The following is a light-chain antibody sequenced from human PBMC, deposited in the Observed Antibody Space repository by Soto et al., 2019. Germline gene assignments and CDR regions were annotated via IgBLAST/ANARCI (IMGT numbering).Light chain of an antibody. V-gene: IGKV1-5*01. Sequence: DIQMTQSPSTLSASVGDRVTITCRASQSISSWLAWYQQKPGKAPKLLIYDASSLESGVPSRFSGSGSGTEFTLTISSLQPDDFATYYCQQHNSYSPITFGQGTRLEIK. CDR2: DAS. J-gene: IGKJ5*01. CDR3: QQHNSYSPIT. CDR1: QSISSW.